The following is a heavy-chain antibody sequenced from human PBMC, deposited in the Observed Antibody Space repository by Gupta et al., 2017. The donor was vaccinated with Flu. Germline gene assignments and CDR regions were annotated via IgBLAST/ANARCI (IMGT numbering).Heavy chain of an antibody. Sequence: ELQLVESGAGLVQPGGSLRLSCTASGFAFSSHFMHWVRQAPGKGLVWVSRIRFDGTATSYADSVRGRFTISRDNTKNTLYLQMNSLRAEDTALYYCAREVVNNRLDPWGQGTLVTVSS. CDR3: AREVVNNRLDP. J-gene: IGHJ5*02. CDR1: GFAFSSHF. D-gene: IGHD2-15*01. CDR2: IRFDGTAT. V-gene: IGHV3-74*01.